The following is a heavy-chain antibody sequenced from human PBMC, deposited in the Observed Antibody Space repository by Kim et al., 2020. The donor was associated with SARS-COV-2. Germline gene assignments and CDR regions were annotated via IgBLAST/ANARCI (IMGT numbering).Heavy chain of an antibody. CDR2: ISWDGGST. CDR3: AKDLRLYSSSYVFGY. CDR1: GFTFDDYT. D-gene: IGHD6-13*01. V-gene: IGHV3-43*01. J-gene: IGHJ4*02. Sequence: GGSLRLSCAASGFTFDDYTMHWVRQAPGKGLEWVSLISWDGGSTYYADSVKGRFTISRDNSKNSLYLQMNSLRTEDTALYYCAKDLRLYSSSYVFGYWGQGTLVTVSS.